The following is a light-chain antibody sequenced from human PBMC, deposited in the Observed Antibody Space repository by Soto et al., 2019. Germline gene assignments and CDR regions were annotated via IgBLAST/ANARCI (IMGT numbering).Light chain of an antibody. CDR3: QQRST. Sequence: EIVLTQSPATLSLSPGERATLSCRASQSVSSYLAWYQQKPGQAPRLLIYDASNRSTAIPARFSGSGSGTDFTLTISSLEPEDLAVYYCQQRSTFGQGTKVEIK. J-gene: IGKJ1*01. CDR2: DAS. CDR1: QSVSSY. V-gene: IGKV3-11*01.